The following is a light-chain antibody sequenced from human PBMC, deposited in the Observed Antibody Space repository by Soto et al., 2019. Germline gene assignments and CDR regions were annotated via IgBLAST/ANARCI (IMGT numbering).Light chain of an antibody. CDR1: QTISKY. Sequence: DIQMTQSASSLSATVGAGVTITSRASQTISKYLNWYKQKAGQAPNILSYGASSLLSGVPSRFSGSGFGTDFTLIISSLQPEDFETYYCQQSYGTLITFGQGTRLEIK. CDR2: GAS. J-gene: IGKJ5*01. CDR3: QQSYGTLIT. V-gene: IGKV1-39*01.